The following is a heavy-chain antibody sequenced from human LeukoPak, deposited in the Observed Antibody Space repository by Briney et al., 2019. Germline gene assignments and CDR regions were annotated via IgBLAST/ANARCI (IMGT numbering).Heavy chain of an antibody. J-gene: IGHJ3*02. Sequence: ASVKVSCEASGYTFTSYGISWVRQAPGQGLEWMGWISAYNGNTNYAQKLQGRVTMTTDTSTSTAYMELRSLRSDDTAVYYCARESAYYYDSSGYYSLAFDIWGQGTMVTVSS. CDR3: ARESAYYYDSSGYYSLAFDI. CDR2: ISAYNGNT. CDR1: GYTFTSYG. D-gene: IGHD3-22*01. V-gene: IGHV1-18*01.